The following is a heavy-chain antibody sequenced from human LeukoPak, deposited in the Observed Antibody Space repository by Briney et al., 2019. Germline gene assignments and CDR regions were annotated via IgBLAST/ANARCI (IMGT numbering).Heavy chain of an antibody. D-gene: IGHD6-19*01. CDR2: ISYSGST. V-gene: IGHV4-59*08. CDR3: ARPYTSDWYGVLDI. CDR1: GGSISNYY. J-gene: IGHJ3*02. Sequence: SETLSLTCTVSGGSISNYYWSWIRQSPGKGLEWIGYISYSGSTNYNPSLQSRVTISINTSKNQFSLKLSSVAAGDTAIYYCARPYTSDWYGVLDIWGQGTMVTISS.